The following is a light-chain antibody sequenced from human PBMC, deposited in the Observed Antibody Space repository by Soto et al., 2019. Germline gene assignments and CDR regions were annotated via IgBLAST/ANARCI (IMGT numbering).Light chain of an antibody. CDR3: QQSYTSPVT. J-gene: IGKJ4*01. Sequence: DIQITQSPSSVSASVGNRVTITCRASQGISSWLAWYQQTPGKAPNLLIYGASNLQSGVPSRFSGGGSGTDFTLTISSLQPEDFGTYYCQQSYTSPVTFGGGTKVDIK. CDR2: GAS. V-gene: IGKV1-12*01. CDR1: QGISSW.